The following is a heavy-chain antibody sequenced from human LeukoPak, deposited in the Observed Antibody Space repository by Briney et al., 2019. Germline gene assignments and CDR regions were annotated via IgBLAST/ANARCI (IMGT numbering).Heavy chain of an antibody. V-gene: IGHV3-48*03. D-gene: IGHD1-1*01. Sequence: GGSLRLSCAASGFTLSTYEMNWVRQAPGKGLEWVAYIGRYGVTTYYADSVKGRFTISGDNAKNSLNLQMNSLRAEDTAVCYCATLSDWNFYYSYGLDVWGQGTTVTVS. CDR2: IGRYGVTT. CDR1: GFTLSTYE. CDR3: ATLSDWNFYYSYGLDV. J-gene: IGHJ6*02.